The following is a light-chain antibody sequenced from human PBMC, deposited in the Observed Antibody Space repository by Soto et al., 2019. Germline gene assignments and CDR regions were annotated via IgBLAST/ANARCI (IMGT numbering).Light chain of an antibody. CDR1: QSVDIN. Sequence: EIVMTQSPATLSVSPWDSATLSCNASQSVDINLAWYQQKPGQAPILVISGASTRATGIPDRFRGSGSGTDFTLTISRLEPEDFAIYYCQQYGTTPYTFGQGTRLEIK. CDR2: GAS. CDR3: QQYGTTPYT. V-gene: IGKV3D-15*01. J-gene: IGKJ5*01.